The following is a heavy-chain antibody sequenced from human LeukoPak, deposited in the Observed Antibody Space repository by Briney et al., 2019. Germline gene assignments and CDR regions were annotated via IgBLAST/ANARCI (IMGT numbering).Heavy chain of an antibody. V-gene: IGHV2-5*02. CDR1: GFSLSTSGVG. D-gene: IGHD3-10*01. J-gene: IGHJ4*02. CDR2: IYWDDDK. Sequence: ESGPTLVKPTQTLTLTCTFSGFSLSTSGVGVGWIRQPPGRALEWLALIYWDDDKRYSPSLKSRLTITKDTSKNQVVLTMTNMDPVDTATYYCAHRGSGSYYNLVFDYWGQGTLVTVSS. CDR3: AHRGSGSYYNLVFDY.